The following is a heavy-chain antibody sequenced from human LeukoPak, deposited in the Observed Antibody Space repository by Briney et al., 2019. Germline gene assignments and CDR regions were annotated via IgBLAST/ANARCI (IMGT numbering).Heavy chain of an antibody. V-gene: IGHV1-8*03. CDR2: MNPNSGNT. CDR3: ARGRDMVRGVIFDY. Sequence: ASVKVSCKASGYTFTSYDINWVRQATGQGLEWMGWMNPNSGNTGYAQKFQGRVTITRNTSISTAYMELSSLRSEDTAVYYCARGRDMVRGVIFDYWGQGTLVTVSS. J-gene: IGHJ4*02. CDR1: GYTFTSYD. D-gene: IGHD3-10*01.